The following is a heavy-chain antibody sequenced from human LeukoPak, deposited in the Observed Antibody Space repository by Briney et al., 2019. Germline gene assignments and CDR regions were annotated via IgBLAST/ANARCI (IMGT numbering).Heavy chain of an antibody. D-gene: IGHD2-21*01. Sequence: SETLSLTCAVYGGSFCGYYWSWIRQPPGKGLEWIGEINHSGSTNYNPSLKSRVTISVDTSKNQFSLKLSSVTAADTAVYYCARVSGPIYSAADQPTWGQGTLVTVSS. V-gene: IGHV4-34*01. J-gene: IGHJ5*02. CDR2: INHSGST. CDR3: ARVSGPIYSAADQPT. CDR1: GGSFCGYY.